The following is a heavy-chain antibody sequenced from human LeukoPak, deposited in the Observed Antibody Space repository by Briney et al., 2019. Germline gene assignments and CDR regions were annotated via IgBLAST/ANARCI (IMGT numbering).Heavy chain of an antibody. CDR2: IYSGGST. J-gene: IGHJ4*02. V-gene: IGHV3-66*01. CDR3: ARDLLRYFDWLSPGDY. D-gene: IGHD3-9*01. CDR1: GFTVSSNY. Sequence: GGSLRLSCAASGFTVSSNYMSWVRQAPGKGLEWVSVIYSGGSTYYADSVKGRFTISRDNSKNTLYLQMNSLRAEDTAVYYCARDLLRYFDWLSPGDYWGQGTLVTVSS.